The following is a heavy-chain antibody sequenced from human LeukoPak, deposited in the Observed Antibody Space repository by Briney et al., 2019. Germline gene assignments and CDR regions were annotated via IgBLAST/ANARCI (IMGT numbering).Heavy chain of an antibody. Sequence: SETLSLTCAVYGGSFSGYYWSWIRQPPGKGLEWIGEINHNGSTNYNPSLKSRVTISVDTSKNQLSLKLSSVTAADTAVYYCARGQFYGSGSYPTYYYYYYGMDVWGQGTTVTVSS. V-gene: IGHV4-34*01. CDR1: GGSFSGYY. D-gene: IGHD3-10*01. CDR3: ARGQFYGSGSYPTYYYYYYGMDV. CDR2: INHNGST. J-gene: IGHJ6*02.